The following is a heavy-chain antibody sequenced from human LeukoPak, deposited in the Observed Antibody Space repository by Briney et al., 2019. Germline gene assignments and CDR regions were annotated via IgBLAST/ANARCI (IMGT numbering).Heavy chain of an antibody. J-gene: IGHJ4*02. CDR3: AKVRPPGSYYYMAIEY. CDR1: GFNFGDYA. Sequence: GGSLRLSCAASGFNFGDYAMQWLRQAQGKGLEGVSGISWYSGVIDYADSVKGRFTISRDNAKNSLFLQMNRLRVEDTALYYCAKVRPPGSYYYMAIEYWGQGTLVTVSS. D-gene: IGHD3-10*01. V-gene: IGHV3-9*01. CDR2: ISWYSGVI.